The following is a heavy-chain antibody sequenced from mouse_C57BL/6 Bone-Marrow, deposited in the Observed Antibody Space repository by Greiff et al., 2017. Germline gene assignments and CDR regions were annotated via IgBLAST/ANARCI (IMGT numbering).Heavy chain of an antibody. Sequence: EVQRVESGGGLVKPGGSLKLSCAASGFTFSDYGMHWVRQAPEKGLEWVAYISSGSSTIYYADTVKGRFTISRDNAKNTLFLHMTSLRSEDTAMYYCARGRFAYWGQGTLVTVSA. CDR3: ARGRFAY. CDR1: GFTFSDYG. J-gene: IGHJ3*01. V-gene: IGHV5-17*01. CDR2: ISSGSSTI.